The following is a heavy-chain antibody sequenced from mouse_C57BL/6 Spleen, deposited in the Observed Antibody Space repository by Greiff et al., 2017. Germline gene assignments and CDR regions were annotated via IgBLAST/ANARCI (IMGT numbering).Heavy chain of an antibody. J-gene: IGHJ2*01. V-gene: IGHV1-82*01. CDR1: GYAFSSSW. D-gene: IGHD2-4*01. Sequence: QVQLQPSGPELVKPGASVKISCKASGYAFSSSWMNWVKQRPGKGLEWIGRIYPGDGDTNYNGKFKGKATLTADKSSSTAYMQLSSLTSEDSAVYFCARSGYDYDVGDYWGQGTTLTVSS. CDR2: IYPGDGDT. CDR3: ARSGYDYDVGDY.